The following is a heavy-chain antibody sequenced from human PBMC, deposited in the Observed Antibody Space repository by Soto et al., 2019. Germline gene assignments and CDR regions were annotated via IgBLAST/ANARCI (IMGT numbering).Heavy chain of an antibody. Sequence: GGSLRLSCAASGFTFSNAWMSWVRQAPGKGREWVGRIKSKTDGGTTEYAAPVKGRFTISRDDSKNTLYLQMNSLKTEDTAVYYCTTPYSNYYYYYGMDVWGQGTTVTVSS. CDR2: IKSKTDGGTT. CDR1: GFTFSNAW. CDR3: TTPYSNYYYYYGMDV. V-gene: IGHV3-15*01. D-gene: IGHD4-4*01. J-gene: IGHJ6*02.